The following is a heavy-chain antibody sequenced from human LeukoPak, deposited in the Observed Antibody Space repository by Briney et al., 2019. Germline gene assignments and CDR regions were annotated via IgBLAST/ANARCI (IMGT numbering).Heavy chain of an antibody. CDR1: GFTFSSYG. V-gene: IGHV3-30*03. CDR3: ATSGGSYWS. Sequence: GGSLRLSCAASGFTFSSYGMHWVRQAPGKGLEWVAVISYDGSNKYYADSVKGRFTISRDNSKNTLYLQMNSLRAEDTAVYYCATSGGSYWSWGQGTLVTVSS. CDR2: ISYDGSNK. J-gene: IGHJ5*02. D-gene: IGHD1-26*01.